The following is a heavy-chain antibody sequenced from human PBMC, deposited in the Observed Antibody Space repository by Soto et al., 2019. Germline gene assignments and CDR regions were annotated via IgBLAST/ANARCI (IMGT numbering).Heavy chain of an antibody. CDR2: IYHSGST. CDR3: AEVYCSSTSCYRRWFDP. V-gene: IGHV4-4*02. CDR1: GGSISSSNW. Sequence: PSETLSLTCAVSGGSISSSNWWSWVRQPPGKGLEWIGEIYHSGSTNYNPSLKSRVTISVDKSKNQFSLKLSSVTAADTAVYYCAEVYCSSTSCYRRWFDPWGQGTLVTAPQ. J-gene: IGHJ5*02. D-gene: IGHD2-2*01.